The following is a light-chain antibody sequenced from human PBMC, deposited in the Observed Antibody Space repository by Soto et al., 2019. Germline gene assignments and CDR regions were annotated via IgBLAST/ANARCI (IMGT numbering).Light chain of an antibody. CDR3: SSYTGGNPSYV. J-gene: IGLJ1*01. CDR2: EVT. V-gene: IGLV2-8*01. CDR1: SSDVGTYNY. Sequence: QSALIQPPSASGSPGQSVTFSCTGSSSDVGTYNYVSWYQQHPGKPPNSMIYEVTIRPSGGSDRFSGSKSGNTASLTVSGLQAEDEADYYCSSYTGGNPSYVFGTGTKLTVL.